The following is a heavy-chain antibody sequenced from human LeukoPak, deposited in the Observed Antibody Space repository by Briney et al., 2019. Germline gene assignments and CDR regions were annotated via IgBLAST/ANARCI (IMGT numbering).Heavy chain of an antibody. V-gene: IGHV1-69*05. Sequence: ASVKVSCKASGGTFSSYAISWVRQAPGQGLEWMGGIIPIFGTANYAQKFQGRVTITTDESTSTAYMELSSLRSEDTAVYYCARAPQWFGDLPFDFWGQGTLVTVSS. CDR2: IIPIFGTA. CDR1: GGTFSSYA. CDR3: ARAPQWFGDLPFDF. D-gene: IGHD3-10*01. J-gene: IGHJ4*02.